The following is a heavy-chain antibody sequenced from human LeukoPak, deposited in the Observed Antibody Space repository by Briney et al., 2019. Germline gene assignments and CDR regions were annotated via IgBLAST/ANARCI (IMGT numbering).Heavy chain of an antibody. CDR2: IYSGGRT. CDR1: GLTVSSNY. Sequence: PGESLRLSCAASGLTVSSNYMSWVRQAPGKGLEWVSVIYSGGRTDYADSVKGRFTISGDNSKNTLYLQMNSLRAEDTAVYYCARARYYDTTGYYEDLYYFDYWGQGTLVTVSS. V-gene: IGHV3-66*01. D-gene: IGHD3-22*01. J-gene: IGHJ4*02. CDR3: ARARYYDTTGYYEDLYYFDY.